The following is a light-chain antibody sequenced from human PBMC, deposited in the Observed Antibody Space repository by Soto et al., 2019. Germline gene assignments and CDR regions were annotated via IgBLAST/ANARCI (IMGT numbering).Light chain of an antibody. CDR1: QSVSSN. V-gene: IGKV3-15*01. CDR2: GAS. CDR3: QQYNNWWT. J-gene: IGKJ1*01. Sequence: EIVMTQAPAALSVSPGERATPSCRASQSVSSNLAWYQQKPGQAPRLLIYGASTMATCIPARFSGSGSGTEFTLTISRLQCEDLAVYYCQQYNNWWTFGQGTKGAIK.